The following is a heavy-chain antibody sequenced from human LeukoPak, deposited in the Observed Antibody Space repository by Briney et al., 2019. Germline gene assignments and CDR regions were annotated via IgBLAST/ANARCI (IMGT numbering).Heavy chain of an antibody. Sequence: VASVKVSCTASGDTYTNHGITWVRQAPGQGLEWMGWISAYNRDTKYAQNFQGRVTFITESSTNTAYMELRSLRSDDTAVYYCARDPSNTSGWSTYFDYSGPGTLVTVSA. D-gene: IGHD6-13*01. CDR2: ISAYNRDT. CDR3: ARDPSNTSGWSTYFDY. CDR1: GDTYTNHG. J-gene: IGHJ4*02. V-gene: IGHV1-18*04.